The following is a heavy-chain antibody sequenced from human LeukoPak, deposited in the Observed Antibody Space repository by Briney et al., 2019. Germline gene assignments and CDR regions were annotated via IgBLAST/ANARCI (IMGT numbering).Heavy chain of an antibody. D-gene: IGHD2-15*01. CDR2: IYYSGST. Sequence: SETLSLTCTVSGGSISNYYWSWIRLLPGKGLECIGYIYYSGSTNYNPSLKSRVTISVDTSKNQFSLKLSSVTAADTAVYYCARVGRLEGYYFDYWGQGTLVTVSS. V-gene: IGHV4-59*01. J-gene: IGHJ4*02. CDR1: GGSISNYY. CDR3: ARVGRLEGYYFDY.